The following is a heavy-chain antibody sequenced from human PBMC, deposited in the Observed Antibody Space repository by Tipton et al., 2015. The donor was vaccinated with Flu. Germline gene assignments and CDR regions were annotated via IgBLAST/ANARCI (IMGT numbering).Heavy chain of an antibody. V-gene: IGHV3-30*07. D-gene: IGHD1-14*01. CDR3: ARDEGGTYPD. J-gene: IGHJ4*02. CDR2: ISYDGRT. Sequence: SLRLSCEASGFPFSTYTLQWFRQAPGKGPEWVAVISYDGRTYYADSVEGRFAISRDNSKNILYLQMNSLRADDTAVYFCARDEGGTYPDWGQGTLVTVSS. CDR1: GFPFSTYT.